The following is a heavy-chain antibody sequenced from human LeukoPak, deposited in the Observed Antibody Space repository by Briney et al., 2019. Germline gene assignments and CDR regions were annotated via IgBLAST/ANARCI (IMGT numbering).Heavy chain of an antibody. D-gene: IGHD6-13*01. J-gene: IGHJ6*02. Sequence: GASVKVSCKASGYTFTSYGISWVRQAPGQGLEWMGWVGAYNGNTNYAQKLQGRVTMTTDTSTSTAYMELRSLRSDDTAVYYCARFYDRAAGTTYYGMDVWGQGTTVTVSS. CDR2: VGAYNGNT. V-gene: IGHV1-18*01. CDR3: ARFYDRAAGTTYYGMDV. CDR1: GYTFTSYG.